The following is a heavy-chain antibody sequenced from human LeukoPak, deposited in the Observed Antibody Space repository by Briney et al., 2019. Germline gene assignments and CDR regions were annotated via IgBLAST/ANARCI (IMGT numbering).Heavy chain of an antibody. Sequence: GGSLRLSCAASGFTFSSYWMSWVRQAPGKGLEWVASIKQDGSEKYYVDPVKGRFTISRDNAKNSLYLQMNSLRAEDTAVYYCARAGYYGSGSYYPACDYWGQGTLVTVSS. CDR2: IKQDGSEK. CDR1: GFTFSSYW. CDR3: ARAGYYGSGSYYPACDY. V-gene: IGHV3-7*01. J-gene: IGHJ4*02. D-gene: IGHD3-10*01.